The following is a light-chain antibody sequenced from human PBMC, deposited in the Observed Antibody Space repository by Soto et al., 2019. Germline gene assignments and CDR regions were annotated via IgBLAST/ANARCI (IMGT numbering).Light chain of an antibody. Sequence: QSALTQPASVSGSPGQSITISCSGTSSDVDDYNYVSWYQQHPGKAPKLMIYEVSHRLSGVSNRFSGSNSGYTASLTISGLHDEDEAYYYCSSSMSNSVVVFGGGTQLTVL. CDR3: SSSMSNSVVV. V-gene: IGLV2-14*01. CDR1: SSDVDDYNY. J-gene: IGLJ3*02. CDR2: EVS.